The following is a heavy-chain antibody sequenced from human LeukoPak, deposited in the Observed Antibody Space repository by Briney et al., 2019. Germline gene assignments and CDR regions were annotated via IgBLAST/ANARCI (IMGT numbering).Heavy chain of an antibody. Sequence: SETLSLTCTVSGGSISTYYWNWIRQSPGKGLEWIGYINYSGSTDYNPSLKSRVTISVDTSKNQFSLKLSSVTAADTAVYYCARAGYCSSTSCLSSDVFDPWGQGTLVTVSS. CDR3: ARAGYCSSTSCLSSDVFDP. CDR2: INYSGST. J-gene: IGHJ5*02. CDR1: GGSISTYY. V-gene: IGHV4-59*01. D-gene: IGHD2-2*03.